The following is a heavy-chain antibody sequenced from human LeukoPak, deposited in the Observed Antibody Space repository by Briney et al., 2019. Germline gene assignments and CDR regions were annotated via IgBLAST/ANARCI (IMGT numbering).Heavy chain of an antibody. V-gene: IGHV1-18*01. Sequence: GASVKVSCKASGYTFTSYGISWVRQAPGQGLEWMGWISAYNGNTNYAQKLQGRVTMTTDTSTSTAYMELRSLTSDDTAVYYYARVIAATPRWFDPWGQGTLVTVSS. J-gene: IGHJ5*02. CDR1: GYTFTSYG. D-gene: IGHD2-15*01. CDR3: ARVIAATPRWFDP. CDR2: ISAYNGNT.